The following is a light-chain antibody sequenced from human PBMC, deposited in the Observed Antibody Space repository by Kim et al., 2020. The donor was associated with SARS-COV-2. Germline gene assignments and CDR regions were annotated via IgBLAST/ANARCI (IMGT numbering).Light chain of an antibody. CDR3: QQYHLY. Sequence: GDRVTITCRASQSISTWLAWYPQKPGKAPQLLIYDASSLESGVPSRFSGSGSGTEFTLTISSLQPDDFATYYCQQYHLYFGGGTKVDIK. CDR1: QSISTW. J-gene: IGKJ4*01. CDR2: DAS. V-gene: IGKV1-5*01.